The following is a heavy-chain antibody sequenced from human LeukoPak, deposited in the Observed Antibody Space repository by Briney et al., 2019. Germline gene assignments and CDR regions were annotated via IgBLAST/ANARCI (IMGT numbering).Heavy chain of an antibody. CDR3: ARDPRGYVGASFDV. J-gene: IGHJ3*01. V-gene: IGHV4-30-4*01. CDR1: RGSINSGDSF. CDR2: IRSSGTT. D-gene: IGHD3-16*01. Sequence: SETLSLTCSVFRGSINSGDSFRSWIRQSAGGGLEWIGYIRSSGTTLYNGSLKSRVTMSADVSKNQFSLKMNSVPAADTAVYFCARDPRGYVGASFDVWGQGTKVTVSS.